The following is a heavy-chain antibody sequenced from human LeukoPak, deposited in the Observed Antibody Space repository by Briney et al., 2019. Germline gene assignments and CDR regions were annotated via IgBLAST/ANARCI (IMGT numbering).Heavy chain of an antibody. CDR1: GFTFSSYG. J-gene: IGHJ4*02. D-gene: IGHD2-15*01. CDR2: IQYDGSNK. V-gene: IGHV3-30*02. CDR3: AKGSCCSHFDY. Sequence: GGSLRLSCAASGFTFSSYGMHWVRQAPGKGLERVAFIQYDGSNKYYADSVKGRFTISRDNSKNTLYLQMNSLRAEDTAVYYCAKGSCCSHFDYWGQGTLVTVSS.